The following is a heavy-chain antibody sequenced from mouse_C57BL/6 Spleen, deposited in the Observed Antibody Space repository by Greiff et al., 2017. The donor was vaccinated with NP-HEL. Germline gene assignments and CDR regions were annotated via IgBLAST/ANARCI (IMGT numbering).Heavy chain of an antibody. CDR1: GYSFTGYF. J-gene: IGHJ4*01. CDR2: INPYNGDT. V-gene: IGHV1-20*01. D-gene: IGHD1-1*01. CDR3: ARPLYYYGSSSYAMDY. Sequence: VQLQQSGPELVKPGDSVKISCKASGYSFTGYFMNWVMQSHGKSLEWIGRINPYNGDTFYNQKFKGKATLTVDKSSSTANMELRSLTSEDSAVYYCARPLYYYGSSSYAMDYWGQGTSVTVSS.